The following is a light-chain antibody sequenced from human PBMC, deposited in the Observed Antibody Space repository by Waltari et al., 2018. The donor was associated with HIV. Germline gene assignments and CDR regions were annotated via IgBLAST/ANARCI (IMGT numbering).Light chain of an antibody. V-gene: IGKV1-8*01. J-gene: IGKJ3*01. Sequence: AIRMTQSPSSLSASIGDRVTITCRASQDVSNSIAWYQKRPGKAPRLLIFGASTLQSGVPSRFSGSRSGPDFTLTIGCLQSEDFATYYCQQCYDFPPTFGPGTKVDF. CDR1: QDVSNS. CDR2: GAS. CDR3: QQCYDFPPT.